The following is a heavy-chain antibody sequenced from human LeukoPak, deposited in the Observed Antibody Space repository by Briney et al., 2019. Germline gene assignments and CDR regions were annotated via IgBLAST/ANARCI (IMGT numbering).Heavy chain of an antibody. CDR2: INPAGSGT. CDR1: GFSFNSYW. D-gene: IGHD2-15*01. V-gene: IGHV3-7*01. CDR3: RRFGYVAAVDL. Sequence: PGGSLRLSCAASGFSFNSYWMTWVRQAPGRGLEWVANINPAGSGTYYLDPVKGRFTISRDNAKDLVDLQMNSLRAEDTAVYSCRRFGYVAAVDLWGQETLVTVSS. J-gene: IGHJ4*02.